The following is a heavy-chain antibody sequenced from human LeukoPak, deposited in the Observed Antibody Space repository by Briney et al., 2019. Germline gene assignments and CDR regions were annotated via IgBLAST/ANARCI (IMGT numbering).Heavy chain of an antibody. CDR3: AKGAPYSSGWYLDAFDI. V-gene: IGHV3-9*03. Sequence: GRSLRLSCAASGFTFDDYAMHWVRQAPGKGLEWVSGISWNSGSIGYADSVKGRFTISRDNAKNSLYLQMNSLTAEDMALYYCAKGAPYSSGWYLDAFDIWGQGTMVTVSS. CDR2: ISWNSGSI. J-gene: IGHJ3*02. D-gene: IGHD6-19*01. CDR1: GFTFDDYA.